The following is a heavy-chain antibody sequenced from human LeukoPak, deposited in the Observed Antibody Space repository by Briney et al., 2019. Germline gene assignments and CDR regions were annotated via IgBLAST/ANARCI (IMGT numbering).Heavy chain of an antibody. D-gene: IGHD2-21*01. V-gene: IGHV3-7*05. J-gene: IGHJ3*02. CDR1: GFSFGTYW. CDR3: AREHNDAFDI. CDR2: IKQDGSEK. Sequence: GGSLRLSCVASGFSFGTYWMTWVRQAPGKGLEWVADIKQDGSEKNYVDSVKGRFTISRDNAKNSLYLQMNSLRAEDTAVYYCAREHNDAFDIWGQGTMVTVSS.